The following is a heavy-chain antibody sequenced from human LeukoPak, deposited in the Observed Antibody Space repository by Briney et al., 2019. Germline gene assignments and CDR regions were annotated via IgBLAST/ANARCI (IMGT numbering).Heavy chain of an antibody. Sequence: PGGSLRLSCPASGFTFSSYAMTWVRQAPGKGLEWVSSISGSGGSTYYADSVKGRFTISRDNSKNTLYLQMNNLRVEDTAVYRCAKDYVGVVPDAFDIWGQGTMVTVSS. D-gene: IGHD2-8*01. CDR1: GFTFSSYA. CDR3: AKDYVGVVPDAFDI. V-gene: IGHV3-23*01. CDR2: ISGSGGST. J-gene: IGHJ3*02.